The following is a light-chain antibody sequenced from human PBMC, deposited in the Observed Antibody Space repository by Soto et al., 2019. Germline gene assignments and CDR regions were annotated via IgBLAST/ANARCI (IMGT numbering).Light chain of an antibody. CDR1: SSDVGAYTS. J-gene: IGLJ1*01. CDR2: EVN. CDR3: SSYTSDNRDYV. V-gene: IGLV2-14*01. Sequence: QSVLTQPASVSGSPGQSITISCTGTSSDVGAYTSVSWYQHHPGKAPKVMIYEVNKRPSGISNRFSGSKSVNTASLTISGLQPEDEAHYYYSSYTSDNRDYVFGTGTQLTVL.